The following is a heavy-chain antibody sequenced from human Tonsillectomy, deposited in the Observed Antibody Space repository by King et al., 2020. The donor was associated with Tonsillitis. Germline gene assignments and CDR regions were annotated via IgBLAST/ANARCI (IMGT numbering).Heavy chain of an antibody. CDR1: GFTFDHYT. J-gene: IGHJ4*02. V-gene: IGHV3-43*01. Sequence: QLVQSGGVVIQPGGSLRLSCAASGFTFDHYTMHWVRQAPGKGLEWVSLITPVGGYTHNADSVKGRFTISRDNSKNSLHLQMNSLRTEDTALYYCATERMKFFDYWGQGTLVTVSS. CDR2: ITPVGGYT. CDR3: ATERMKFFDY. D-gene: IGHD2-15*01.